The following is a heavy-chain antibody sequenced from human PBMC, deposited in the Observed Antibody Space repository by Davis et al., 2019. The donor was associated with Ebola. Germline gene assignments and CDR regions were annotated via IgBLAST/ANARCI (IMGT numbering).Heavy chain of an antibody. J-gene: IGHJ5*02. CDR2: IYYSGST. CDR3: ARSTRTTRIFNP. D-gene: IGHD1-14*01. CDR1: GGSISSGGYY. Sequence: SETLSLTCTVSGGSISSGGYYWSWIRQHPGKGLEWIGYIYYSGSTNYNPSLKSRVTISVDTSKNQFSLKLSSVTAADTAVYYCARSTRTTRIFNPWGQGTLVTVSS. V-gene: IGHV4-61*08.